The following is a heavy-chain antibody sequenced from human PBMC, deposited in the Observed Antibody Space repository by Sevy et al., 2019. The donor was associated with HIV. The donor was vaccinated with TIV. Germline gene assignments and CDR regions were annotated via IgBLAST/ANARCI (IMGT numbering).Heavy chain of an antibody. D-gene: IGHD5-12*01. Sequence: GGSLRLSCTSSGFTFGDYAMSWFRQAPGKGLEWVAFIRRNSHEPYGGTTEYAASVKGRFTISRDDSKSIAYLQMNSLITEDTAVYYCTRALATADTPEYYVDYWGQGILVTVSS. J-gene: IGHJ4*02. CDR1: GFTFGDYA. CDR2: IRRNSHEPYGGTT. CDR3: TRALATADTPEYYVDY. V-gene: IGHV3-49*03.